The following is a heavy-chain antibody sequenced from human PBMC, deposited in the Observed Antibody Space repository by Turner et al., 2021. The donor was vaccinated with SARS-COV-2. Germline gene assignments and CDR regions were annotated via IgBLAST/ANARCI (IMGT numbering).Heavy chain of an antibody. Sequence: EVRLSSSRGGLLQPGGAVSFTCAASGFTFSSYAMSWVRQAPGKGLEWVSDISGSGGSTYYADSVKGRFTISRDNSKKTLYLQMSGLRAEDTGVYDYAKDLGGYIYYWGQGTLVTVSS. CDR1: GFTFSSYA. V-gene: IGHV3-23*01. J-gene: IGHJ4*02. CDR2: ISGSGGST. CDR3: AKDLGGYIYY. D-gene: IGHD1-1*01.